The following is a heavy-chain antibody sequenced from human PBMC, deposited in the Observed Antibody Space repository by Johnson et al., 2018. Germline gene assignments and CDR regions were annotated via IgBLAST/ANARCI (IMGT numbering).Heavy chain of an antibody. D-gene: IGHD3-10*01. V-gene: IGHV3-15*01. Sequence: VQLVESGGGLVKPGGSLRLSGAASGFTFSNAWMSWVRQAPGKGLEWVGRIKSKNYGGTTDYAAPVKDSFTISRDDSKNTLYLQMNSLKTEDTAVYYSTTLELLLFGESLDAFDFWGQGTMVTVSS. CDR2: IKSKNYGGTT. CDR1: GFTFSNAW. J-gene: IGHJ3*01. CDR3: TTLELLLFGESLDAFDF.